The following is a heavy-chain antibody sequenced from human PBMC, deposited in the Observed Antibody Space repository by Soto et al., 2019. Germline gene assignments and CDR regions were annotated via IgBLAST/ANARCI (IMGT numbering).Heavy chain of an antibody. J-gene: IGHJ4*02. CDR2: IRTDGAAT. CDR3: AKDLSWGQCDY. Sequence: EVQLVESGRGLVPPGGSLRLSCAAAGFTFSSYWMHWVRQDPEKGLVWVSSIRTDGAATQYADSVKGRFTVSRDNTKNTLYLQMNSLRVEDTAVYYCAKDLSWGQCDYWGQGTLVTVSS. CDR1: GFTFSSYW. V-gene: IGHV3-74*03. D-gene: IGHD3-16*01.